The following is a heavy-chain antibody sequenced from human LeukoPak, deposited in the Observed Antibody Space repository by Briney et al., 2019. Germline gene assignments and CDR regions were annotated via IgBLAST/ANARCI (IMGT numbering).Heavy chain of an antibody. V-gene: IGHV1-69*04. J-gene: IGHJ4*02. CDR1: GGTFSSYA. CDR2: IIPIFGIA. D-gene: IGHD3-22*01. CDR3: ARGSQDSSGYSDY. Sequence: ASVKVSCKASGGTFSSYAISWVRQAPGQGLEWMGRIIPIFGIANYAQKFQGRVTITADKSTSTAYMELSSLRSEDTAVYYCARGSQDSSGYSDYWGREPWSPSPQ.